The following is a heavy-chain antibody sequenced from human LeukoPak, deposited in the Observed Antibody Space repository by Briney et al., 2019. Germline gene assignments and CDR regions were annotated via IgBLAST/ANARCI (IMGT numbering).Heavy chain of an antibody. V-gene: IGHV1-69*13. Sequence: SVKVSCKASGYTFTSYGISWVRQAPGQGLEWMGGIIPIFGTANYAQKFQGRVTITADESTSTAYMELSSLRSEDTAVYYCAREEIVLYSSSWYEYWGQGTLVTVSS. CDR3: AREEIVLYSSSWYEY. D-gene: IGHD6-13*01. CDR2: IIPIFGTA. J-gene: IGHJ4*02. CDR1: GYTFTSYG.